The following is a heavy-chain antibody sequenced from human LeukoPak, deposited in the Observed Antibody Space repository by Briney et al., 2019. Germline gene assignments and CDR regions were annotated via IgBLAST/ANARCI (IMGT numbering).Heavy chain of an antibody. V-gene: IGHV3-23*01. Sequence: HGGSLRLSRAASGFTFSSFAMSWVRQAPGKGLDWVSAISGGSDNTYYADSVKGRFTISRDNPKNTLDLHMSSLTADDTAVYYCANMQLVKGVFEIWGQGTRVTVSS. CDR1: GFTFSSFA. J-gene: IGHJ3*02. CDR3: ANMQLVKGVFEI. D-gene: IGHD6-13*01. CDR2: ISGGSDNT.